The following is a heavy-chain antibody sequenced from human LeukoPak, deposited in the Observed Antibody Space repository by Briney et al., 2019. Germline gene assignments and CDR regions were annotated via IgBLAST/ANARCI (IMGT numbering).Heavy chain of an antibody. CDR1: GGTFSGHY. CDR3: ARGGRQDYPTTWSPYYHYCIVL. J-gene: IGHJ6*03. V-gene: IGHV4-34*01. Sequence: PSETLSLTFAFYGGTFSGHYCSWSRQPPGKGLEWVGDINHVGGSKYNPSLESRLTMSLDTSKNQFSLKLTSVTAADTAVYYCARGGRQDYPTTWSPYYHYCIVLWVKGTTVTVSS. D-gene: IGHD1-7*01. CDR2: INHVGGS.